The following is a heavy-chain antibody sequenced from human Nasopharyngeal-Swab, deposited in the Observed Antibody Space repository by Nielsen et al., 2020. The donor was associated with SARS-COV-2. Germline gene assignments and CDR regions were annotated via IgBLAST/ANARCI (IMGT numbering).Heavy chain of an antibody. Sequence: LKISCAASGFTFSSYSMNWVRQAPGKGLEWVSYISSSSSTIYYADSVKGRFTISRDKPKQSLYLQMNSLRAEYTAVDYCSRVVETIHHWGQGSLVTVSS. D-gene: IGHD5-24*01. V-gene: IGHV3-48*01. CDR3: SRVVETIHH. CDR2: ISSSSSTI. J-gene: IGHJ1*01. CDR1: GFTFSSYS.